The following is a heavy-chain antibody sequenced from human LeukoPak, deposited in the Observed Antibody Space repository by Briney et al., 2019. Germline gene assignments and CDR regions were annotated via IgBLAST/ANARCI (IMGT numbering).Heavy chain of an antibody. Sequence: SETLSLACPVSGGSISSYYWSWIRQPAGKGLEWIGRIDTSGSTNYNPSLQSRVTISVDTSKNQFSLRLSSVTAADTAVYYCARDWGVSARPGYMDVWGKGTTVTVSS. V-gene: IGHV4-4*07. CDR2: IDTSGST. CDR3: ARDWGVSARPGYMDV. CDR1: GGSISSYY. D-gene: IGHD6-6*01. J-gene: IGHJ6*03.